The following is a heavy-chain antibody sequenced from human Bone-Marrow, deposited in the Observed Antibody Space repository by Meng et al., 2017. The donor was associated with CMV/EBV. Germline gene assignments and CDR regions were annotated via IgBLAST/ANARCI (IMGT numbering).Heavy chain of an antibody. J-gene: IGHJ4*02. D-gene: IGHD5-12*01. CDR2: IYYSGST. CDR3: ARGRGYSGYDVG. CDR1: GGSISSSSYY. Sequence: SETLSLTCTVSGGSISSSSYYWGWIRQPPGKGLEWIGSIYYSGSTNYNPSLKSRVTISVDTSKNQFSLKLSSVTAADTAVYYCARGRGYSGYDVGWGQGTLVTVSS. V-gene: IGHV4-39*07.